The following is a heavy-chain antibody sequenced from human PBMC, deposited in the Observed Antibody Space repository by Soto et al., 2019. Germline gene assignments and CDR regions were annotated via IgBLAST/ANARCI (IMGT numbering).Heavy chain of an antibody. V-gene: IGHV1-69*12. J-gene: IGHJ5*02. CDR3: ARDRYSSSWYPWVSDP. CDR2: IIPIFGTA. Sequence: QVQLVQSGAEVKKPGSSVKVSCKASGGTFSSYAISWVRQAPGQGLEWMGGIIPIFGTANYAQKFQGRVTSTADESTSTAYMERSSLRSEDTAVYYCARDRYSSSWYPWVSDPWGQGTLVTVSS. D-gene: IGHD6-13*01. CDR1: GGTFSSYA.